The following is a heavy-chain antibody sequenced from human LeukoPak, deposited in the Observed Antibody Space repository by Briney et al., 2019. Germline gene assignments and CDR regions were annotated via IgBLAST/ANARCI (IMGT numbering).Heavy chain of an antibody. D-gene: IGHD3-22*01. CDR2: ISSSSSTI. J-gene: IGHJ6*02. Sequence: GGSLRLSCAASGFTFSDAWMSWVRQAPGKGLEWVSYISSSSSTIYYADSVKGRFTISRDNAKNSLYLQMNSLRAEDTAVYYCARLSRVVVVKYYYYGMDVWGQGTTVTVSS. CDR1: GFTFSDAW. V-gene: IGHV3-11*04. CDR3: ARLSRVVVVKYYYYGMDV.